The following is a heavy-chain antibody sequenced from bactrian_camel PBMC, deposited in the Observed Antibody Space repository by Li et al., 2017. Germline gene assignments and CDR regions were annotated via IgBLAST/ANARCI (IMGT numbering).Heavy chain of an antibody. Sequence: QLVESGGGSVQHGGSLRLSCSASMFTYSRLCMAWFRQTPGKEREVVASLDSDGTTEYADSVKGRFTISQGNAENTLYLQLNSLKPEDTATYYCATDHYAQMWYASIFANWGQGTQVTVS. CDR1: MFTYSRLC. CDR3: ATDHYAQMWYASIFAN. J-gene: IGHJ4*01. D-gene: IGHD1*01. CDR2: LDSDGTT. V-gene: IGHV3S67*01.